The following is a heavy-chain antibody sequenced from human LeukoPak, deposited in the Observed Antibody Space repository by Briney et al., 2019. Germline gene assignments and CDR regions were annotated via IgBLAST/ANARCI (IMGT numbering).Heavy chain of an antibody. Sequence: GGSLRLSCAASGFTFSSDWMNWVRQAPGKGLEWVATINQNGNVKYYVDSVKGRFTISRDNANNSVFLQMNNLRAEDSAIYYCARGARWAYYFDYWGQGSLVTVSS. J-gene: IGHJ4*02. CDR1: GFTFSSDW. D-gene: IGHD4-23*01. CDR2: INQNGNVK. CDR3: ARGARWAYYFDY. V-gene: IGHV3-7*03.